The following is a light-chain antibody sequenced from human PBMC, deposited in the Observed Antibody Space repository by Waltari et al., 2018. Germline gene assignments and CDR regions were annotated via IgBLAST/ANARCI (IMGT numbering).Light chain of an antibody. V-gene: IGLV1-40*01. Sequence: QLPGNAPKLPIYANTNRPSGGPVRVSGSKSGTSASLAISGLQAEDEADYYCQSFDSSLTGSDVVFGGGTKLTVL. CDR3: QSFDSSLTGSDVV. CDR2: ANT. J-gene: IGLJ2*01.